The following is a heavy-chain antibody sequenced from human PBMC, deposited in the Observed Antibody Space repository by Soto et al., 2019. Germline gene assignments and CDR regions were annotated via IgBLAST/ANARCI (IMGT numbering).Heavy chain of an antibody. CDR1: WGSSVGRGAC. CDR2: IYYSGST. D-gene: IGHD2-21*01. CDR3: AREGAASHTYSHAPDS. Sequence: TQCLSTSVAWGSSVGRGACWNWIQQPPWKGLEWIVYIYYSGSTYYNPSLGSRVTISVDTSKNQFSLQLDSITVADTAVYYCAREGAASHTYSHAPDSWGHGITVTV. J-gene: IGHJ6*02. V-gene: IGHV4-30-4*08.